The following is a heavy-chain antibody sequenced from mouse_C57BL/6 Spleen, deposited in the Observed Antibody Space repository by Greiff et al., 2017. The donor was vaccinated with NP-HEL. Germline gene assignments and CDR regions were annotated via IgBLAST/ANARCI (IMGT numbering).Heavy chain of an antibody. V-gene: IGHV3-6*01. CDR3: ARESEFFKYDGSSYGGYFDV. Sequence: DVKLVESGPGLVKPSQSLSLTCSVTGYSITSGYYWYWIRQFPGNNLVWMGYIRYDGSNNYNPSLKNRISITRDTAKNQCVLKLNSVTTEDTATYYCARESEFFKYDGSSYGGYFDVWGTGTTVTVSS. D-gene: IGHD1-1*01. CDR2: IRYDGSN. CDR1: GYSITSGYY. J-gene: IGHJ1*03.